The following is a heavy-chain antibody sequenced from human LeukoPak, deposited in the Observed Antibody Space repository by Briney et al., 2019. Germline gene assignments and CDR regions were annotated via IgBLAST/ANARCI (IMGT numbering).Heavy chain of an antibody. D-gene: IGHD4-23*01. CDR2: IYPGDSDT. J-gene: IGHJ4*02. V-gene: IGHV5-51*01. Sequence: GESLKISCKGSGYSFTSYWIGWVRQMPGKGLEWMGIIYPGDSDTRYSPSFQGQVTISADKSISTAYLQWSSLKASDTAMYYCARHEIHRGNSGGEALDYWGQGTLVTVSS. CDR3: ARHEIHRGNSGGEALDY. CDR1: GYSFTSYW.